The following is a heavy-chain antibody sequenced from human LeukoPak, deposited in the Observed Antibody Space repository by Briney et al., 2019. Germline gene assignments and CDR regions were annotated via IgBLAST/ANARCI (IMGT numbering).Heavy chain of an antibody. CDR3: AKEGWGMSRPKYYYDSSGYPYYFDY. CDR1: GFTFSSYA. D-gene: IGHD3-22*01. CDR2: ISGSGGST. Sequence: GGSLRLSCAASGFTFSSYAMSWVRQAPGKGLEWVSAISGSGGSTYYADSVKGRFTISRDNSKNTLYLQMNSLRAEDTAVHYCAKEGWGMSRPKYYYDSSGYPYYFDYWGQGTLVTVSS. J-gene: IGHJ4*02. V-gene: IGHV3-23*01.